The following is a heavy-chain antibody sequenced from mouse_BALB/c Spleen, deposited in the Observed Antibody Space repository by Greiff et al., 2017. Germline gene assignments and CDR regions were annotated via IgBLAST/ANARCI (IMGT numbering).Heavy chain of an antibody. D-gene: IGHD2-4*01. CDR3: ATYDYDGYYAMDD. CDR1: GFTFSSFG. V-gene: IGHV5-17*02. Sequence: EVMLVESGGGLVQPGGSRKLSCAASGFTFSSFGMHWVRQAPEKGLEWVAYISSGSSTIYYADTVKGRFTISRDNPKNTLFLQMTSLRSEDTAMYDCATYDYDGYYAMDDWGQGTSVTVSS. CDR2: ISSGSSTI. J-gene: IGHJ4*01.